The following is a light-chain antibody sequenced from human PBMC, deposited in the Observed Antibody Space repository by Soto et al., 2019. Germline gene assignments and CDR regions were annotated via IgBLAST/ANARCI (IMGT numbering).Light chain of an antibody. J-gene: IGKJ1*01. CDR1: QSISSY. V-gene: IGKV1-39*01. CDR3: QQNYSTPRT. CDR2: AAS. Sequence: DIHMTQSPSSLSASVGDRVTITCRASQSISSYLNWYQQKPGKAPKLLIYAASSLQSGVPSRFSGSGSGTDFTLTISSLQPEDFATYYCQQNYSTPRTFGQGTKVDIK.